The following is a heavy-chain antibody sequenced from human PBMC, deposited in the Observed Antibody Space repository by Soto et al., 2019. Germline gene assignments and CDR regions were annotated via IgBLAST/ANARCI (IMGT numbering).Heavy chain of an antibody. V-gene: IGHV4-31*03. CDR3: ARSRDYGDLSYFAY. J-gene: IGHJ4*02. CDR1: GGSISSGGYY. D-gene: IGHD4-17*01. Sequence: PSETLSLTCTVSGGSISSGGYYWSWIRQHPGKGLEWIGYIYYSGSTYYNPSLKSRVTISVDTSKNQFSLKLSSVTAADTAVYYCARSRDYGDLSYFAYWGQGTLVTVSS. CDR2: IYYSGST.